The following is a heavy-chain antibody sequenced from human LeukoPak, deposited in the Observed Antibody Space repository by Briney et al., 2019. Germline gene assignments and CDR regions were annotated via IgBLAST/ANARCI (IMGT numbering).Heavy chain of an antibody. CDR2: IYTGGST. V-gene: IGHV4-4*07. D-gene: IGHD1-1*01. CDR3: AREPLDSPFDF. CDR1: GGSISGFY. Sequence: SQTLSLICTVSGGSISGFYWNWIRQAAGKGLEWIGRIYTGGSTDYNPSLKSRVTMSADTSKKQFSLKLRSVTAADTAVYYCAREPLDSPFDFWGQGTLVTVSS. J-gene: IGHJ4*02.